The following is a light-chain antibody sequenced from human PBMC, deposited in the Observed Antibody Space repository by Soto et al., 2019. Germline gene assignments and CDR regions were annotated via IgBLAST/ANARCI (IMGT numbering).Light chain of an antibody. CDR3: AAWDDSSYV. CDR1: SSNIGSNT. J-gene: IGLJ1*01. V-gene: IGLV1-44*01. CDR2: SNN. Sequence: QSVLTQPPSASGTPGQRVTISCSGSSSNIGSNTVNWYQQLPGTAPKLLIYSNNQRPSGVPDRFSSSKSGTSASLAISGLQSEDEADYYCAAWDDSSYVFGTGTKVTVL.